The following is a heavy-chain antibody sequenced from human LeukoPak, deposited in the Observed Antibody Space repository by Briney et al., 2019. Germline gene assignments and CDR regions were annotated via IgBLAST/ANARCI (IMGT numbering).Heavy chain of an antibody. D-gene: IGHD1-26*01. CDR2: IAPLFGTT. Sequence: SVKVSCKASGGTFSNYAINWVRQAPGQGLEWMGGIAPLFGTTNYAQRFQGRVTITTDESTSSAYMELSSLRSHDTAVYYCAIGSGSYQGGWFDPWGQGTLVTVSS. CDR1: GGTFSNYA. CDR3: AIGSGSYQGGWFDP. V-gene: IGHV1-69*05. J-gene: IGHJ5*02.